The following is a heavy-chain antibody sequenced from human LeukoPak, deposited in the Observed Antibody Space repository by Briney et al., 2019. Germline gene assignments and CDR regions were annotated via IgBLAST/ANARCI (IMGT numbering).Heavy chain of an antibody. CDR2: IKSKTDGGTT. V-gene: IGHV3-15*01. CDR3: AKDPELRSGLSTAFDI. J-gene: IGHJ3*02. CDR1: GFTFSNAW. D-gene: IGHD3-3*01. Sequence: AGGSLRLSCAASGFTFSNAWMSWVRQAPGKGLEWVGRIKSKTDGGTTDYAAPVKGRFTISRDDSKNTLYLQMNSLKTEDTAVYYCAKDPELRSGLSTAFDIWGQGTMVTVSS.